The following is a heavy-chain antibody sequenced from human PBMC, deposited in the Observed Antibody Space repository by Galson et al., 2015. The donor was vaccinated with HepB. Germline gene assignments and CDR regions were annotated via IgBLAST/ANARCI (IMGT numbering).Heavy chain of an antibody. CDR1: GFTFSSYG. D-gene: IGHD4-17*01. Sequence: SLRLSCAASGFTFSSYGMHWVRQAPGKGLEYVSGISSNGGSTYYADSVKGRFTISRDNSKNTLSLQVSSLRAEDTAVYYCVKDLFLDGDYVSDAFDIWGQGTMVTVSS. J-gene: IGHJ3*02. CDR3: VKDLFLDGDYVSDAFDI. V-gene: IGHV3-64D*06. CDR2: ISSNGGST.